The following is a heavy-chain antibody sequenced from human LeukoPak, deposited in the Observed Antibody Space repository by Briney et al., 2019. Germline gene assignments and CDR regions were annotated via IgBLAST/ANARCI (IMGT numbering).Heavy chain of an antibody. CDR3: ARDSSGWYVSYYYYYMDV. V-gene: IGHV3-20*04. J-gene: IGHJ6*03. CDR2: INWNSGRI. D-gene: IGHD6-19*01. CDR1: GFTFDDYG. Sequence: GGSLRLSCGTSGFTFDDYGMAWVRQVPGKGLEWVSHINWNSGRIGYADSVKGRFTISRDNAKNTLYLQMNSLRAEDTAVYYCARDSSGWYVSYYYYYMDVWGKGTTVTVSS.